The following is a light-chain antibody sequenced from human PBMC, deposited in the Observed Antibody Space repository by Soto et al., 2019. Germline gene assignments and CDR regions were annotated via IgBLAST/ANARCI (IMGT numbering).Light chain of an antibody. CDR2: QAS. CDR3: QLYSVYSSWT. V-gene: IGKV1-5*03. J-gene: IGKJ1*01. CDR1: QSISRW. Sequence: DIQLTQSPSTLSASVGQRVTLTCRASQSISRWLAWYQQKPGKVPKLLIYQASSLESGVPSRFSGSGSGTEFTLTISSLQTEDFATYYCQLYSVYSSWTFGQGTKVDIK.